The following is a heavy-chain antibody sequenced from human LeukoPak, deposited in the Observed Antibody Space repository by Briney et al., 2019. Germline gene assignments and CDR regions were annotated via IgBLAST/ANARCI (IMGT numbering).Heavy chain of an antibody. J-gene: IGHJ4*02. CDR2: ISGSGDST. CDR1: GFTFSSYA. Sequence: GGSLRLSCAASGFTFSSYAMSWVRQAPGKGLEWVSSISGSGDSTYYADSVKGRFTISRDNSKNTLYLQMNSLRAEDTAVYYCAKDRGIISDYWGQGTLVTVSS. D-gene: IGHD3-10*01. V-gene: IGHV3-23*01. CDR3: AKDRGIISDY.